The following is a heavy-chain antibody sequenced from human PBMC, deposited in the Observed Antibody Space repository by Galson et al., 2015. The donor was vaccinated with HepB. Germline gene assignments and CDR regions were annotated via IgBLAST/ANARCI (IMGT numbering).Heavy chain of an antibody. CDR1: GYTFTGYY. Sequence: SVKVSCKASGYTFTGYYMHWVRQAPGQGLEWMGWINPNSGGTNYAQKFQGRVTMTRDTSISTAYMELSRLRSDDTAVYYCARVYYDFWSGSYAYGMDVWGQGTTVTVSS. CDR3: ARVYYDFWSGSYAYGMDV. D-gene: IGHD3-3*01. CDR2: INPNSGGT. J-gene: IGHJ6*02. V-gene: IGHV1-2*02.